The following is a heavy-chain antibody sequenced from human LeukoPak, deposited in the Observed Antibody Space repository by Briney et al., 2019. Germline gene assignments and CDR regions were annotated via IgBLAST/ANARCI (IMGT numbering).Heavy chain of an antibody. Sequence: PGGSLRLSCAASGFTFSSYSMNWVRQAPGKGPEWVSSISSSSSYIYYADSVKGRFTISRDNSKNTLYLQMNSLRAEDTAVYYCAREQWLDAFDIWGQGTMVTVSS. V-gene: IGHV3-21*04. CDR1: GFTFSSYS. J-gene: IGHJ3*02. D-gene: IGHD6-19*01. CDR3: AREQWLDAFDI. CDR2: ISSSSSYI.